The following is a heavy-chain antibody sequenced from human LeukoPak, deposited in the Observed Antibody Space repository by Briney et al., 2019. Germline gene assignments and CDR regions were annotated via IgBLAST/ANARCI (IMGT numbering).Heavy chain of an antibody. CDR1: GFTFDDYT. D-gene: IGHD3-10*01. Sequence: GGSLRLSCAASGFTFDDYTMHWVRQAPGKGLEWVALISGDGGSTYYADSVKGRFTISRDNSKNTLYLQMSSLRAEDTAVYYCAKGDYYGSGSYGRLDPWGQGTLVTVSS. CDR2: ISGDGGST. V-gene: IGHV3-43*01. J-gene: IGHJ5*02. CDR3: AKGDYYGSGSYGRLDP.